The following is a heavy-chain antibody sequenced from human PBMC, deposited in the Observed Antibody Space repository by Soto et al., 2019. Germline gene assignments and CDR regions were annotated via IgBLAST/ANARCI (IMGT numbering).Heavy chain of an antibody. Sequence: GGSLRLSCAASGFTFSSYSMNWVRQAPGKGLEWVSSISSSSSYIYYADSVKGRFTIPRDNAKNSLYLQMNSLRAEDTAVYYCARVGGYCSGGSCCHDAFDIWGQGTMVTVSS. D-gene: IGHD2-15*01. J-gene: IGHJ3*02. CDR2: ISSSSSYI. CDR1: GFTFSSYS. V-gene: IGHV3-21*01. CDR3: ARVGGYCSGGSCCHDAFDI.